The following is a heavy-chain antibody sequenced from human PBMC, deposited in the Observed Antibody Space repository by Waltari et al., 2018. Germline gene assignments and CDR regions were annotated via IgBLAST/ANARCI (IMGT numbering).Heavy chain of an antibody. CDR3: ARGDCSSTSCNFDY. D-gene: IGHD2-2*01. CDR1: GGPLSSYS. Sequence: QVQLVQSGAEVKKPGSSVKVYCKASGGPLSSYSSSWVPQPPGQGLEWMGGIIPIFGTANYAQKFQGRVTITADESTSTAYMELSSLRSEDTAVYYCARGDCSSTSCNFDYWGQGTLVTVSS. V-gene: IGHV1-69*01. CDR2: IIPIFGTA. J-gene: IGHJ4*02.